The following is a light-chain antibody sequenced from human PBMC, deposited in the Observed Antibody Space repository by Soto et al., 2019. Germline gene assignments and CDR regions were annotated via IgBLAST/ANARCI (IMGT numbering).Light chain of an antibody. Sequence: QSVLTQPASVSGSPGQSITISCTGTRSDVGGYKYVSWYQQHPGKAPKLMIYEVSNRPSGVSNRFSGSKSGNTASLTISGLQAEDEADYYCSSYTSSSTGVFGTGTKVTVL. CDR3: SSYTSSSTGV. J-gene: IGLJ1*01. V-gene: IGLV2-14*01. CDR1: RSDVGGYKY. CDR2: EVS.